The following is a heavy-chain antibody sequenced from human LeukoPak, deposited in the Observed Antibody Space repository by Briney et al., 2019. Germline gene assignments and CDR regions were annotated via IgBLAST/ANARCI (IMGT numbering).Heavy chain of an antibody. CDR1: GGTFSSYA. D-gene: IGHD1-26*01. CDR3: ARSPSSGATPDY. CDR2: IIPNSGGT. V-gene: IGHV1-2*02. J-gene: IGHJ4*02. Sequence: ASVKVSCKASGGTFSSYAISWVRQAPGQGLEWMGGIIPNSGGTNYAQKFQGRVTMTRDTSISTAYMELSRLRSGDTAVYYCARSPSSGATPDYWGQGTLVTVSS.